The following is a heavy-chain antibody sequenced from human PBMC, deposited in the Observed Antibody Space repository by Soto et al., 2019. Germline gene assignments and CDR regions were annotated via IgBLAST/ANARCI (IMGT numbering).Heavy chain of an antibody. V-gene: IGHV5-51*01. D-gene: IGHD7-27*01. J-gene: IGHJ6*02. Sequence: PGESLKISCKGSGYSFTIYWIGWVRQMPGKGLEWMGIIYPGDSDTRYSPSFQGQVTISADKSISTAYLQWSSLKASDTAMYYCARHPTGDGYYYYYGMDVWGQGTTVTVSS. CDR2: IYPGDSDT. CDR3: ARHPTGDGYYYYYGMDV. CDR1: GYSFTIYW.